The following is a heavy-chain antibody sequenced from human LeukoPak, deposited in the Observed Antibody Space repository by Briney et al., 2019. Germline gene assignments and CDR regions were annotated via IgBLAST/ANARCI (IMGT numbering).Heavy chain of an antibody. D-gene: IGHD3-10*01. CDR1: GYSFTSNY. V-gene: IGHV1-18*04. CDR2: ISGYNGNT. Sequence: ASVKVSCKASGYSFTSNYIHWVRQAPGQGLEWMGWISGYNGNTNYAQKFQGRVTMTTDTSTSTAYMDLRSLRSDDTAVYYCARDRGDSRMDVWGQGTTVIVSS. CDR3: ARDRGDSRMDV. J-gene: IGHJ6*02.